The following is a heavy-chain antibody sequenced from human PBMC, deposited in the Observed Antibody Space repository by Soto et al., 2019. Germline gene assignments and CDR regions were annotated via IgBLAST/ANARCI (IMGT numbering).Heavy chain of an antibody. CDR2: IDPSDSYT. CDR3: ASRGSWSQNYYYYGMDV. D-gene: IGHD2-15*01. V-gene: IGHV5-10-1*01. CDR1: GYSFTSYW. J-gene: IGHJ6*02. Sequence: GESLKISCKGSGYSFTSYWISWVRQMPGKGLEWMGRIDPSDSYTNYSPSFQGHVTISADKSISTAYLQWSSLKASDTAMYYCASRGSWSQNYYYYGMDVWGQGTTVTVSS.